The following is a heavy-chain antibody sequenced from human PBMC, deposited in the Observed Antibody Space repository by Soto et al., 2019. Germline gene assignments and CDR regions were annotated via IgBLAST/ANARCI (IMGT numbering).Heavy chain of an antibody. CDR3: ARTITGYFWAGAY. CDR2: IGGSGANT. J-gene: IGHJ4*02. D-gene: IGHD1-1*01. V-gene: IGHV3-23*01. CDR1: GFTFNMYA. Sequence: GGSLRLSCAASGFTFNMYAMSWVRQAPGKGLEWVSGIGGSGANTYYADFVKGRFTISRDNSKNTLYLQMDSLRAEDTAIYYCARTITGYFWAGAYWGQGTLVTVSS.